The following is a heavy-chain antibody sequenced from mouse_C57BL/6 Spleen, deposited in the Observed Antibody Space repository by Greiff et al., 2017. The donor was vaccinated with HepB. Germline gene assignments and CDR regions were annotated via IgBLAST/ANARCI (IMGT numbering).Heavy chain of an antibody. J-gene: IGHJ3*01. CDR2: IHPNSGST. Sequence: QVQLQQPGAELVKPGASVKLSCKASGYTFTSYWMHWVKQRTGQGLEWIGMIHPNSGSTNYNEKLKSKATLTVDKSSSTAYMQLSSLASEDSAVYYCAREGGWLLGFAYWGQGTLVTVSA. V-gene: IGHV1-64*01. CDR3: AREGGWLLGFAY. D-gene: IGHD2-3*01. CDR1: GYTFTSYW.